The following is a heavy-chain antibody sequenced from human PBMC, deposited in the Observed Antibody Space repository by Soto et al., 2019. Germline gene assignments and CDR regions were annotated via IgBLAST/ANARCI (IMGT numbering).Heavy chain of an antibody. V-gene: IGHV1-18*01. CDR1: GYTFTSYV. Sequence: ASVKVSCKASGYTFTSYVISWARQAPGQGLEWMGWISAYNGNTNYAQKFQGRVTITADESTSTAYMELSSLRSEDTAVYYCARIPFKNYDFWSGHYYGMDVWGQGTTVTVSS. CDR2: ISAYNGNT. D-gene: IGHD3-3*01. J-gene: IGHJ6*02. CDR3: ARIPFKNYDFWSGHYYGMDV.